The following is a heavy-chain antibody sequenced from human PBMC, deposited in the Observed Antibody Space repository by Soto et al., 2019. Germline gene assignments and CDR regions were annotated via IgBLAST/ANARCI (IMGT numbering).Heavy chain of an antibody. Sequence: GGSLRLSCAASGFTFSSYAMSWVRQAPGKGLEWVSAISGSGGSTYYADSVKGRFTISRDNSKNTLYLQMNSLRAEDTAVYYCAKLAAIVLLKSNDAFDIWGQGTMVTVSS. CDR3: AKLAAIVLLKSNDAFDI. V-gene: IGHV3-23*01. CDR2: ISGSGGST. CDR1: GFTFSSYA. J-gene: IGHJ3*02. D-gene: IGHD3-10*01.